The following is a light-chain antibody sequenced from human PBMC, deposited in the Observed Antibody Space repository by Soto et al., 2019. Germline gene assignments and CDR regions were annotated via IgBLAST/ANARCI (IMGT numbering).Light chain of an antibody. CDR1: SSDVGAYNY. Sequence: QSALTQPASVSGSPGQSITLSCTGTSSDVGAYNYVSWYQQHPGKAPKLMIYDVSNRPSGVSNCFSGSKSGNTASLTISGLQAEDEADYYCSSYTSSSTLVFGGGTKLTVL. CDR3: SSYTSSSTLV. V-gene: IGLV2-14*01. CDR2: DVS. J-gene: IGLJ2*01.